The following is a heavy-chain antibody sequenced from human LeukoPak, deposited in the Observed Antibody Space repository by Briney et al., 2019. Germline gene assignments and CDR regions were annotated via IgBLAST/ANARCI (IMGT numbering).Heavy chain of an antibody. J-gene: IGHJ4*02. CDR1: GFSFTTYA. CDR3: AREAAGGPTHDY. V-gene: IGHV3-30*04. Sequence: GRSLRLSCAASGFSFTTYAVDWVRQAPGKGMDWVAVVSYDGSNKYYADSVKGRFTISRDNSKNTLYLQMNGLRPEDTAVYYCAREAAGGPTHDYWGQGTLVTVSS. D-gene: IGHD6-13*01. CDR2: VSYDGSNK.